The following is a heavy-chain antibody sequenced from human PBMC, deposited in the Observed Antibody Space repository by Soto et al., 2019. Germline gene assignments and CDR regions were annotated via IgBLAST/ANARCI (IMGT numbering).Heavy chain of an antibody. V-gene: IGHV5-10-1*01. D-gene: IGHD1-26*01. J-gene: IGHJ6*02. Sequence: LKISCQGSGYSFTTYWISWARQMPGKGLEWMGKIDPGDSSTNYSPSFRGHITISVDRSINTAHLQFSSLKAADTAVYYCARLEKWYYNYYGLDVWGQGTMVTVSS. CDR1: GYSFTTYW. CDR2: IDPGDSST. CDR3: ARLEKWYYNYYGLDV.